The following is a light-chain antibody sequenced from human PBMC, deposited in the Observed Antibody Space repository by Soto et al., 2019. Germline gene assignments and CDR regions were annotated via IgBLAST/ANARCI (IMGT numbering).Light chain of an antibody. J-gene: IGLJ1*01. Sequence: ALTQPASVSGSPGQSITISCTGTSSDVGAYNLVSWYQHLPDKAPKLIISEVTNRPSGVSDRFSGPKSGNTASLTISGLQAEDEADYYCASLTTTNFVFGSGTKVTVL. CDR2: EVT. CDR1: SSDVGAYNL. CDR3: ASLTTTNFV. V-gene: IGLV2-14*01.